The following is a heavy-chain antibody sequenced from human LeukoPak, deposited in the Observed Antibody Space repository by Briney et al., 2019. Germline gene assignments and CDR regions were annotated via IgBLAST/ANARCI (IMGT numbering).Heavy chain of an antibody. CDR1: GFTVRSNS. CDR2: INSGGGT. D-gene: IGHD5-12*01. J-gene: IGHJ4*02. CDR3: GRGGPPGYDPFDY. V-gene: IGHV3-53*01. Sequence: SGGSLRLSCAASGFTVRSNSMSWVRQAPGKGLEWVSVINSGGGTYYADSVKGRFTISRDNSKNTVYLQMNSLRVEDTAVYYCGRGGPPGYDPFDYWGQGTLVTVSS.